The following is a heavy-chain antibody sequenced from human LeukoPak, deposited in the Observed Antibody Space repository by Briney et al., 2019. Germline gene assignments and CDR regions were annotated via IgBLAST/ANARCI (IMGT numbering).Heavy chain of an antibody. V-gene: IGHV3-23*01. Sequence: HPSETLSLTCTVSGGSISSSSYYWGWIRQAPGKGLEWVSGISGSGRNTYYADSVEGRFTISRDTSKNTLYLQMNSLRAEDTAIYFCAKAGYCNGGTCYGNFAYWGQGTLVTVSS. D-gene: IGHD2-15*01. CDR1: GGSISSSSYY. CDR3: AKAGYCNGGTCYGNFAY. J-gene: IGHJ4*02. CDR2: ISGSGRNT.